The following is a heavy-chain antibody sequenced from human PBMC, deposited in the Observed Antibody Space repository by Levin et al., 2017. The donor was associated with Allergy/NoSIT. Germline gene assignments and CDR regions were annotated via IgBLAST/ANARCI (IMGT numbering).Heavy chain of an antibody. D-gene: IGHD3-9*01. Sequence: SETLSLTCAVYGGTFTQYYWTWIRQPPGKGLEWIAEIDYSGITNYSQSLKSRATISVDFSKNQFSLRLTSVTAADMGMYYCARGEKTYSFDSTGYYYQPWGQGTLVTVSS. V-gene: IGHV4-34*01. J-gene: IGHJ1*01. CDR3: ARGEKTYSFDSTGYYYQP. CDR1: GGTFTQYY. CDR2: IDYSGIT.